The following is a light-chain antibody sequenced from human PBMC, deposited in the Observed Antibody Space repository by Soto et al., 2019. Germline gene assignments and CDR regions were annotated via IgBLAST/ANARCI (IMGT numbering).Light chain of an antibody. Sequence: QSVLTQPPSASGPPGQRVTISCSGSSSNIGSNAVSWYQHCPGTAPKVLIYSDDQRPSGVPDRFSGSKSGTSASLAISGLRAEDEADYFCAAWGDSLNTWVFGGGTKLTVL. CDR1: SSNIGSNA. J-gene: IGLJ3*02. CDR2: SDD. V-gene: IGLV1-44*01. CDR3: AAWGDSLNTWV.